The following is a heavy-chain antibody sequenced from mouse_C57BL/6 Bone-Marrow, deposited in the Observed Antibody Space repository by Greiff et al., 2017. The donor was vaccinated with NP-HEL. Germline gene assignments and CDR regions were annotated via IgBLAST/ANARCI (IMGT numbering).Heavy chain of an antibody. V-gene: IGHV5-17*01. Sequence: EVMLVESGGGLVKPGGSLKLSCAASGFTFSDYGMHWVRQAPEKGLEWVAYISRGSSTIYYADTVKGRFTISRDNAKNTLFLQMTSLRSEDTAMYYCAINYYGSSPAWFAYWGQGTLVTVSA. D-gene: IGHD1-1*01. CDR3: AINYYGSSPAWFAY. J-gene: IGHJ3*01. CDR1: GFTFSDYG. CDR2: ISRGSSTI.